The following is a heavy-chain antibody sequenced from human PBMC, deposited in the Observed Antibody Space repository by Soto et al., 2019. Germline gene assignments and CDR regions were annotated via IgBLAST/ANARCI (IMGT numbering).Heavy chain of an antibody. V-gene: IGHV4-30-2*01. D-gene: IGHD3-10*01. J-gene: IGHJ3*02. CDR1: GGSISSGGYS. Sequence: PSETLSLTCAVSGGSISSGGYSWSWIRQPPGKGLEWIGYIYHSGSTYYNPSLKSRVTISVDRSKNQFSLKLSSVTAADTAVYYCARYYYGSGSSGTDAFDIWGQGTMVTVSS. CDR3: ARYYYGSGSSGTDAFDI. CDR2: IYHSGST.